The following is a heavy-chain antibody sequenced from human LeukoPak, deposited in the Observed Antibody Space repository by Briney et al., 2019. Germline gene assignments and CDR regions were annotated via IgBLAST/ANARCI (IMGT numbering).Heavy chain of an antibody. J-gene: IGHJ4*02. V-gene: IGHV1-46*01. CDR1: GYTFTSYY. CDR3: AKGGEEDYYDSSDYVY. D-gene: IGHD3-22*01. Sequence: ASVKVSCKASGYTFTSYYMHWVRQAPGQGLEWMGIINPSGGSTSYAQKFQGRVTMTRGMFTSTVYMELSSLRSEDTAVYYCAKGGEEDYYDSSDYVYWGQGTLVTVSS. CDR2: INPSGGST.